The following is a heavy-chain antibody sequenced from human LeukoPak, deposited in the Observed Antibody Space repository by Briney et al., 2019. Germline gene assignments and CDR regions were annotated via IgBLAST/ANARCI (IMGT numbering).Heavy chain of an antibody. D-gene: IGHD7-27*01. V-gene: IGHV3-23*01. Sequence: GGSLRLSCAASGFTFSSYAMSWVRQAPGKGLEWVSTISGDGGSTYYADSVQGRFTISRDTSKNTLYLQMNSLRAEDTAVYYCAKEFLPGAFDIWGQGTMVTVSS. CDR1: GFTFSSYA. J-gene: IGHJ3*02. CDR3: AKEFLPGAFDI. CDR2: ISGDGGST.